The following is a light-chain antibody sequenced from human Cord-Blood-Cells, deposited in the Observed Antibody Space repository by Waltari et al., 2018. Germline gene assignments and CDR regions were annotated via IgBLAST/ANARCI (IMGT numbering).Light chain of an antibody. CDR1: QSISSY. Sequence: DIQMTQSPSSLSASVGDRVTITCPASQSISSYLNWDQQKPGKAPKLLIYAASSLQSGVPSRFSGSGSGTDFTLTISSLQPEDFATYYCQQSYSTPLTFGGGTKVEIK. V-gene: IGKV1-39*01. CDR3: QQSYSTPLT. J-gene: IGKJ4*01. CDR2: AAS.